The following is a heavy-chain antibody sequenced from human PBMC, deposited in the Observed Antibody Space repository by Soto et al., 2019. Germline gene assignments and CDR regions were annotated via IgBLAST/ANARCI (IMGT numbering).Heavy chain of an antibody. Sequence: SLRLSCAASGFTFSSYAMSWVRQAPGKGLEWVSAISGSGGSTYYADSVKGRFTISRDNSKNTLYLQMNSLRAEDTAVYYCAKFLGSWGVEYYFDYWGQGTLVTVSS. CDR1: GFTFSSYA. CDR3: AKFLGSWGVEYYFDY. CDR2: ISGSGGST. D-gene: IGHD2-15*01. V-gene: IGHV3-23*01. J-gene: IGHJ4*02.